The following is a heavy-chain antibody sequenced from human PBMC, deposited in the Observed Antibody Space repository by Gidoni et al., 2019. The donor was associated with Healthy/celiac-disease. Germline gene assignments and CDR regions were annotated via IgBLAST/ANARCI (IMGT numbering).Heavy chain of an antibody. CDR3: ARGHYDSSGYPYYFDY. CDR1: GGSISSGGYY. CDR2: IYYSGST. D-gene: IGHD3-22*01. J-gene: IGHJ4*02. Sequence: QVQLQESGPGLVQPSQTLSLTCTVSGGSISSGGYYWSWIRQHPGKGLEWIGYIYYSGSTYYNPSLKSLVTISVDTSKNQFSLKLSSVTAADTAVYYCARGHYDSSGYPYYFDYWGQGTLVTVSS. V-gene: IGHV4-31*01.